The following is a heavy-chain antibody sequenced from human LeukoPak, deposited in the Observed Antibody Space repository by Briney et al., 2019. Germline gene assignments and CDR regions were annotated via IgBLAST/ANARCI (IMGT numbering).Heavy chain of an antibody. V-gene: IGHV3-48*01. J-gene: IGHJ3*02. CDR2: ISSSSSTI. CDR3: ARELNYCDSSGYYSPPLGAFDI. CDR1: GFSFSTYN. D-gene: IGHD3-22*01. Sequence: GGSLRLSCAASGFSFSTYNMNWVRQAPGKGLDWVSYISSSSSTIYYADSVKGRFTISRDNSKNTLYLQMNSLRAEDTAVYYCARELNYCDSSGYYSPPLGAFDIWGQGTMVTVSS.